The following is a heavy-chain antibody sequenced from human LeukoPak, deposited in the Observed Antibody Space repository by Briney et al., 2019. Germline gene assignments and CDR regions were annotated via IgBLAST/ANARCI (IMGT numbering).Heavy chain of an antibody. J-gene: IGHJ5*02. Sequence: PSETLSLTCTVSGGSFRSGGYYWSWISQHPGKGLEWIGNIYYSGSTSYNPSLKSRVTISVDTSKNQFSLKLNSVTAADTAVYYCARGASNYGSFWFDPWGQGTLVTVSS. CDR1: GGSFRSGGYY. D-gene: IGHD4-11*01. V-gene: IGHV4-31*03. CDR3: ARGASNYGSFWFDP. CDR2: IYYSGST.